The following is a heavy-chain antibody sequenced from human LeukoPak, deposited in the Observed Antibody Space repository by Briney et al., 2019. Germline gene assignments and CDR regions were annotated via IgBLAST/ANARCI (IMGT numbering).Heavy chain of an antibody. CDR1: GFAFSNYA. V-gene: IGHV3-23*01. D-gene: IGHD3-3*01. J-gene: IGHJ6*02. CDR2: ISGRGGST. Sequence: PGASLRLSCAASGFAFSNYAMSWVRQAPGKGLEWVSTISGRGGSTYYADSVKGRFTTSRDDSKNTLYLQMNSLRAEDTAVYYCAKEDAGLLDLVEGMDVWGQGTTVTVSS. CDR3: AKEDAGLLDLVEGMDV.